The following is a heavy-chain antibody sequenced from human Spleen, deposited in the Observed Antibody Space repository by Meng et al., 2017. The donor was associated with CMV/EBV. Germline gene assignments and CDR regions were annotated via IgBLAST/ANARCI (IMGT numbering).Heavy chain of an antibody. Sequence: GGSLRLSCAASGFTFSDYNMNWVRQAPGKGLEWVSYISYSSSTIYYADSLKGRFTISRDNAKNSLYLQMNSLRAEDTAVYYCARTYCSSTSCWVDPWGQGTLVTVSS. CDR3: ARTYCSSTSCWVDP. J-gene: IGHJ5*02. CDR2: ISYSSSTI. CDR1: GFTFSDYN. V-gene: IGHV3-48*04. D-gene: IGHD2-2*01.